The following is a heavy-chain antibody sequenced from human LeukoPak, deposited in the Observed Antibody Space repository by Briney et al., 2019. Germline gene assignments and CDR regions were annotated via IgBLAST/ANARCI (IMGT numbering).Heavy chain of an antibody. Sequence: GGSLRLSCAASGFTFSSYAMSWVRQAPGEGLEWVSAISGSGGSTYYADSVKGRFTISRDDSKNTLYLQMNSLRAEDTAAYYCAKGYYFDILSGYSSLDSWGQGTLVTASS. D-gene: IGHD3-9*01. CDR1: GFTFSSYA. CDR3: AKGYYFDILSGYSSLDS. V-gene: IGHV3-23*01. J-gene: IGHJ4*02. CDR2: ISGSGGST.